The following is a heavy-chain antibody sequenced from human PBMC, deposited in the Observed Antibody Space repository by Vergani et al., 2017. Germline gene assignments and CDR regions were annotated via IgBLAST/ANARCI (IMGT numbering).Heavy chain of an antibody. Sequence: QVQLQESGPGLVKPSQTLSLTCTVSGGSISSGGYYWSWIRQHPGKGLEWIGYIYYSGSTYYNPSLKSLVTISVDTSKNQFSLKLSSVTAADTAVYYCARGGGPYDLWSGYHYRGSYYFDYWGQGTLVTVSS. CDR1: GGSISSGGYY. CDR2: IYYSGST. J-gene: IGHJ4*02. D-gene: IGHD3-3*01. V-gene: IGHV4-31*01. CDR3: ARGGGPYDLWSGYHYRGSYYFDY.